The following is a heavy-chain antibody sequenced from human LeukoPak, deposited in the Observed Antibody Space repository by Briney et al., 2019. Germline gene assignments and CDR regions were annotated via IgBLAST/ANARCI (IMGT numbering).Heavy chain of an antibody. CDR2: TRNKANSYTT. CDR3: ARGVVGAAYYFGY. CDR1: GFTFSDHY. V-gene: IGHV3-72*01. J-gene: IGHJ4*02. Sequence: GGSLRLSCAASGFTFSDHYMDWVRQAPGKGLEWVGRTRNKANSYTTEYAASVKGRFTISRDDSKNSLYLQMNSLKTEDTAVYYCARGVVGAAYYFGYWGQGTLVTVSS. D-gene: IGHD1-26*01.